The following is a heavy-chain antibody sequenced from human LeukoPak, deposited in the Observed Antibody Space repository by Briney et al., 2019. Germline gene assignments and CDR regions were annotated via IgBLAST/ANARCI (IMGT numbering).Heavy chain of an antibody. J-gene: IGHJ4*02. Sequence: GGSLRLSCAASGFTFSDHYMDWVRQAPGKGLEWVGRTRNKANSYTTEYAASVKGRFTISRDDSKNSLYLQMNSLKTEDTAVYYCARALGDYGDSLFLFGYWGQGTLVTVSS. V-gene: IGHV3-72*01. CDR3: ARALGDYGDSLFLFGY. CDR2: TRNKANSYTT. D-gene: IGHD4-17*01. CDR1: GFTFSDHY.